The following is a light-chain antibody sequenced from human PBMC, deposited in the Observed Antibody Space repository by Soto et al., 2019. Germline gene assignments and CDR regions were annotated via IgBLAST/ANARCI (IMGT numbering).Light chain of an antibody. V-gene: IGLV3-1*01. CDR2: QDS. J-gene: IGLJ1*01. CDR1: KLGDKY. CDR3: QAWDSSTAV. Sequence: SYELTQPPSVSVSPGQTASITCSGDKLGDKYACWYQQKPGQSPVLVIYQDSKRPSVIPERFSGSNSGNTATLTISGTQAMEEADYYCQAWDSSTAVFGTGTKLTVL.